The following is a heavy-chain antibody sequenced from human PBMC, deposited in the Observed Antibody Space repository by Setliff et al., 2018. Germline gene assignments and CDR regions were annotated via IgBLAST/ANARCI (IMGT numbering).Heavy chain of an antibody. CDR1: GGSVSSGYYY. V-gene: IGHV4-39*02. CDR2: VYYTGRT. J-gene: IGHJ4*01. Sequence: SETLSLTCNVSGGSVSSGYYYWDWIRQPPGKGLEWIGTVYYTGRTYYNPSLKSRVTIAVDAPDNHFSLKLRSVTAADTAVYYCARAPNDLGVDWLFNNYFDYWGHGTLVTV. D-gene: IGHD3-9*01. CDR3: ARAPNDLGVDWLFNNYFDY.